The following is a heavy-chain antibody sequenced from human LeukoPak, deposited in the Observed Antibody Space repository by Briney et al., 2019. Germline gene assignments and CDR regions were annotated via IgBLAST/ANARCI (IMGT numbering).Heavy chain of an antibody. V-gene: IGHV4-34*01. CDR1: GGSFSGYY. Sequence: PSETLSLTCAVYGGSFSGYYWSWIRQPPGKGLEWIGEINHSGGTNYNPSLKSRVTISVDTSKNQFSLKLSSVTAADTAVYYCARGKGAYDFWSGYYKRRYYFDYWGQGTLVTVSS. J-gene: IGHJ4*02. CDR3: ARGKGAYDFWSGYYKRRYYFDY. D-gene: IGHD3-3*01. CDR2: INHSGGT.